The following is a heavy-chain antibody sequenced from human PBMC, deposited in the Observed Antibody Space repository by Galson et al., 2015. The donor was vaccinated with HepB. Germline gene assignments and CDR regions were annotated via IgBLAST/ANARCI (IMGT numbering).Heavy chain of an antibody. CDR1: GFTFSSYS. CDR2: ISSSSSYI. J-gene: IGHJ6*02. D-gene: IGHD6-13*01. Sequence: SLRLSCAASGFTFSSYSMNWVRQAPGKGLEWVSSISSSSSYIYYADSVKGRFTISRDNAKNSLYLQMNSLRAEDTAVCYCARDRSWLAAAGKYSYYGMDVWGQGTPVTVSS. CDR3: ARDRSWLAAAGKYSYYGMDV. V-gene: IGHV3-21*01.